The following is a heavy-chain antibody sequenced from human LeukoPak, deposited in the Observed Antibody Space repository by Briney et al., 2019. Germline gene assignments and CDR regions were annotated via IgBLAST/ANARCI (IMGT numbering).Heavy chain of an antibody. CDR2: ISPADSDT. CDR1: GYSFTSYW. Sequence: GESLKISFKVSGYSFTSYWIAWVRQMPGKGLELMGIISPADSDTKYSPSFQGQVTISDDKSITTAYLQLNSLKATDTAMYYCARRAFDSSTYYYWSYFDYWGQGTLVTVSS. V-gene: IGHV5-51*01. J-gene: IGHJ4*02. CDR3: ARRAFDSSTYYYWSYFDY. D-gene: IGHD3-22*01.